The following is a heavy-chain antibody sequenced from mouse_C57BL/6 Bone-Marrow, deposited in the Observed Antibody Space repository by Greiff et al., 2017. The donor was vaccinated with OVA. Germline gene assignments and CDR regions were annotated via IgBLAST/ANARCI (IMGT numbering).Heavy chain of an antibody. CDR3: AGDYDGYLTPFAY. V-gene: IGHV1-75*01. J-gene: IGHJ3*01. CDR1: GYTFTDYY. CDR2: IFPGSGST. D-gene: IGHD2-3*01. Sequence: QVQLQQSGPELVKPGASVKISCKASGYTFTDYYINWVKQRPGQGLEWIGWIFPGSGSTYYNEKFKGKATLTVDKSSSTSYMLLSSLTSEDSAVYFCAGDYDGYLTPFAYWGQGTLVTVSA.